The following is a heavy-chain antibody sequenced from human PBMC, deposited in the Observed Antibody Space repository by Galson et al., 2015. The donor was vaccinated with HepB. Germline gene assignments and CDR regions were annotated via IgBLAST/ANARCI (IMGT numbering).Heavy chain of an antibody. V-gene: IGHV3-30*18. Sequence: SLRLSCAASGFTFSDYGMHWVRQAPGKGPEWVALISYDGNVQYFADSVKGRFTISRDNSKNTLYLQLNSLRIEDTAVYYCAKGNIAARPGADNWFDPWGQGTLVTVSS. CDR3: AKGNIAARPGADNWFDP. J-gene: IGHJ5*02. CDR1: GFTFSDYG. CDR2: ISYDGNVQ. D-gene: IGHD6-6*01.